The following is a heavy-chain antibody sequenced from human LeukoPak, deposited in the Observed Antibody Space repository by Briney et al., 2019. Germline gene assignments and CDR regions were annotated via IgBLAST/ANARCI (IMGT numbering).Heavy chain of an antibody. CDR2: IYYSGST. V-gene: IGHV4-59*12. Sequence: KPSETLSLTCTVSGGSISSYYWSWIRQPPGKGLEWIGYIYYSGSTYYNPSLKSRVTISVDTSKNQFSLKLSSVTAADTAVYYCARDASRGDDAFDIWGQGTMVTVSS. J-gene: IGHJ3*02. CDR3: ARDASRGDDAFDI. CDR1: GGSISSYY.